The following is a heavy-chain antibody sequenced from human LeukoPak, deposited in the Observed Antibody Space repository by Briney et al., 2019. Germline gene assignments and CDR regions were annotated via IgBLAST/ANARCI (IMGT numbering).Heavy chain of an antibody. CDR1: GGSLSRYY. J-gene: IGHJ4*02. CDR2: IYYSGSN. V-gene: IGHV4-59*01. D-gene: IGHD3-22*01. Sequence: SETLSLTCTVSGGSLSRYYWSWIRQPPRRGRERSGYIYYSGSNNYNPSLKRRVTISVDTSKNQFSLKLSSVTAADTAVYYCARGDYDSSVSWPDYWGQGTLVTVSS. CDR3: ARGDYDSSVSWPDY.